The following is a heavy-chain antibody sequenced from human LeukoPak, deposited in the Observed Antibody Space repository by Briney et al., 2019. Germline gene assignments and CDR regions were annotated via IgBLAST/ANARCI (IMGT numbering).Heavy chain of an antibody. J-gene: IGHJ4*02. CDR3: AREGSSSRRFDY. CDR2: ISSSSSYI. CDR1: GFTFSSYS. Sequence: GGSLRLSCAASGFTFSSYSMNWVRQAPGKGLEWVSSISSSSSYIYYADSVKGRFTISRDNAKSSLYLQMNSLRAEDTAVYYCAREGSSSRRFDYWGQGTLVTVSS. V-gene: IGHV3-21*01. D-gene: IGHD6-6*01.